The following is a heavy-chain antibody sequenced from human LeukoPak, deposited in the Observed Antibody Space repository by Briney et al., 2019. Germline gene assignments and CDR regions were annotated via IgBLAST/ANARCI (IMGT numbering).Heavy chain of an antibody. CDR2: INSDGSST. D-gene: IGHD3-10*01. CDR1: GFTFSSYW. J-gene: IGHJ6*02. Sequence: GGSLRLSCAASGFTFSSYWMHWVRQAPGKGLVWVSRINSDGSSTSYADSVKGRFTISRDNAKNTLYLQMNSLRAEDTAVYYCARDQSVLLWFGEPNPFGMDVWGQGTTVTVSS. V-gene: IGHV3-74*01. CDR3: ARDQSVLLWFGEPNPFGMDV.